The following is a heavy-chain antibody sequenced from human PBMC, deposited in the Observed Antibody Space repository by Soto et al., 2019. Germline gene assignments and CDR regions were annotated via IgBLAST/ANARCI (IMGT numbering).Heavy chain of an antibody. CDR1: GFTFSSYW. V-gene: IGHV3-74*01. D-gene: IGHD3-9*01. Sequence: GGSLRLSCAASGFTFSSYWMHWVRQAPGKGLVWVSRINSDGSSTSYADSVKGRFTISRDNAKNTLYLQMNSLRAEDTAVYYCARAGILTGYYRSYYYYYMDVWGKGTTVTVSS. J-gene: IGHJ6*03. CDR2: INSDGSST. CDR3: ARAGILTGYYRSYYYYYMDV.